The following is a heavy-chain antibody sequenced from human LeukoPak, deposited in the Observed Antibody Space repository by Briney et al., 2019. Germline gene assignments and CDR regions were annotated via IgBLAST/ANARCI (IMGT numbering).Heavy chain of an antibody. CDR3: ARGGRNKYTSGDFAY. CDR1: GGSLSGFF. D-gene: IGHD3-3*01. J-gene: IGHJ4*02. V-gene: IGHV4-34*01. CDR2: VSQSGAT. Sequence: LSETLSLTCAVSGGSLSGFFWSWIRKTAGKGLEWIGEVSQSGATNYKPSLKSRVTISVDTSKNQLSLILTSVTAADTALYYCARGGRNKYTSGDFAYWGQGTLVTVSS.